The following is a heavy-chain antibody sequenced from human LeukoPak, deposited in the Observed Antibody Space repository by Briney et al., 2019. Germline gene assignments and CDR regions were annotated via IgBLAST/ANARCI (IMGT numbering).Heavy chain of an antibody. V-gene: IGHV4-38-2*02. CDR2: IYHSGST. D-gene: IGHD2-15*01. J-gene: IGHJ1*01. CDR3: AGNDIVMP. CDR1: GYSITSGYY. Sequence: SETLSLTCTVSGYSITSGYYWGWSRQPPGKGLGRIGSIYHSGSTSYNPSLERRVTVSVDTSRNQFSLRLTSVTAEDAAVYYCAGNDIVMPWGQGTLVTVSS.